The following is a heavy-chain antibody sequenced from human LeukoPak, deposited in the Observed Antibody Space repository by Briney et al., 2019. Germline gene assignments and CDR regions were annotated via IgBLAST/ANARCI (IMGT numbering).Heavy chain of an antibody. Sequence: QPGGSLRLSCAASGFTFSSYGMHWVRQAPGKGLEWVAVISYDGSNKYYVDSVKGRFTISRDNSKNTLYLQMNSLRAEDTAVYYCAKDNSYGNFDNWGQGTLVTVSS. CDR1: GFTFSSYG. D-gene: IGHD5-18*01. V-gene: IGHV3-30*18. CDR2: ISYDGSNK. J-gene: IGHJ4*02. CDR3: AKDNSYGNFDN.